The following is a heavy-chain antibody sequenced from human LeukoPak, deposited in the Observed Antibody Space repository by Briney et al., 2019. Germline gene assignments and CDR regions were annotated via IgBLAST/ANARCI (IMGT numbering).Heavy chain of an antibody. CDR1: GFTVSSNY. D-gene: IGHD3-3*01. Sequence: PGGSLRLSCAASGFTVSSNYMNWVRQAPGKGLEWVSVLYYGGMTYYADSVKGRFTISRDRSKNTLYLQMSSLRAEDTAVYYCAREGGFYRPLDYSGQGTLVTVSS. J-gene: IGHJ4*02. CDR3: AREGGFYRPLDY. V-gene: IGHV3-53*01. CDR2: LYYGGMT.